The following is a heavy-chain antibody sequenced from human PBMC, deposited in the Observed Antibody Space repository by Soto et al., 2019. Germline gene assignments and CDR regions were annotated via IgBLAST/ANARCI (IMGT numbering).Heavy chain of an antibody. CDR2: IYCSGVT. V-gene: IGHV4-30-4*03. D-gene: IGHD6-25*01. Sequence: PSETLSLTCSVSGGSPSTCTYYWSWIRQPPGKALEWVGFIYCSGVTSYNPSLKSRVSISLDTSNNQCSLKLRSVTAADTAVYYVIGTADTSGQRFDPWGPGTMVTVSS. J-gene: IGHJ5*02. CDR3: IGTADTSGQRFDP. CDR1: GGSPSTCTYY.